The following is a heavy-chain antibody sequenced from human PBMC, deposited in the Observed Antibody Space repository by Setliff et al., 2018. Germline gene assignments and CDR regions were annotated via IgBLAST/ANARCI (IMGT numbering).Heavy chain of an antibody. D-gene: IGHD2-21*01. Sequence: HPGGSLRLSCAASGFTFSDYYMSWVRQAPGKGLEWVANIKQDGSEKYYVDSVKGRFTISRDNAKNSLYLQMNSLRAEDTAVYYCARGLGPLFWGQGTLVTVSS. CDR2: IKQDGSEK. CDR3: ARGLGPLF. V-gene: IGHV3-7*01. J-gene: IGHJ4*02. CDR1: GFTFSDYY.